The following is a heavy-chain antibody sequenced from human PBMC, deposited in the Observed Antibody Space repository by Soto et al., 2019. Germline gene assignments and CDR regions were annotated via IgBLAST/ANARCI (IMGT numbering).Heavy chain of an antibody. V-gene: IGHV3-23*01. CDR2: ISGSGHST. D-gene: IGHD6-19*01. CDR1: GFTFSSYA. J-gene: IGHJ4*02. CDR3: SKRLGNSGWYRFDY. Sequence: EVQLLESGGGLVQSGGSLRLSCAASGFTFSSYALSWVRQAPGKGLEWVSVISGSGHSTYYADSVKGRFTISRDNSRNWVYLQMNSRRSDDSAISYGSKRLGNSGWYRFDYWGQGTLVNVS.